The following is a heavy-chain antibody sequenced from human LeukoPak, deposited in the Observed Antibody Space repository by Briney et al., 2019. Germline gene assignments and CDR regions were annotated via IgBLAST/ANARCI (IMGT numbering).Heavy chain of an antibody. CDR3: ARSNDGVYCSGGSCYTYNWFDP. CDR2: INPNSGGT. J-gene: IGHJ5*02. Sequence: AASVKVSCKASGYTFTGYYMHWVRQAPGQGLEWMGWINPNSGGTNYAQKFQGRVTMTRDTSISTAYMEPSRLRSDDTAVYYCARSNDGVYCSGGSCYTYNWFDPWGQGTLVTVSS. D-gene: IGHD2-15*01. CDR1: GYTFTGYY. V-gene: IGHV1-2*02.